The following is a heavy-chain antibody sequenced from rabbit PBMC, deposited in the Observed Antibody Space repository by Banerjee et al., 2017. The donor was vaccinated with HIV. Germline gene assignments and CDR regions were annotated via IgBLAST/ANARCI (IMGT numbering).Heavy chain of an antibody. CDR2: IYTGSGHT. J-gene: IGHJ2*01. V-gene: IGHV1S40*01. Sequence: QSLEESGGDLVKPGASLTLTCTASGFSLSSGYDMCWVRQAPGKGLEWIGCIYTGSGHTYSASWAKGRFTISKTSSTTVTLQMTSLTAADTATYFCARTGYGDYGYGAFDPWGPGTLVTVS. D-gene: IGHD2-1*01. CDR1: GFSLSSGYD. CDR3: ARTGYGDYGYGAFDP.